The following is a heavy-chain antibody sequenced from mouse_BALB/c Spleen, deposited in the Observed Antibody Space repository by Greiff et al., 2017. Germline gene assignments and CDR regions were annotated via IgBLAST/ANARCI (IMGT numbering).Heavy chain of an antibody. D-gene: IGHD1-1*01. Sequence: LQQSGAELVRPGASVKLSCKASGYTFTSYWINWVKQRPGQGLEWIGNIYPSDSYTNYNQKFKDKATLTVDKSSSTAYMQLSSPTSEDSAVYYCTRCYGSSFYFDYWGQGTTLTVSS. J-gene: IGHJ2*01. CDR2: IYPSDSYT. CDR1: GYTFTSYW. CDR3: TRCYGSSFYFDY. V-gene: IGHV1-69*02.